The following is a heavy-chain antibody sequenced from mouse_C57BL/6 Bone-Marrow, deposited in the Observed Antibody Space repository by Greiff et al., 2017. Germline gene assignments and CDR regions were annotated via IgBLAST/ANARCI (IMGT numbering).Heavy chain of an antibody. CDR3: AGDDGGYGFAD. Sequence: VKLMESGAELARPGASVKLSCKASGYTFTSYGISWVKQRTGQGLEWIGEIYPRSGNTYYNEKFKGKATLTAEKSSSTAYMELRSVTAKDSAVYFCAGDDGGYGFADWGQGTLVTVSA. V-gene: IGHV1-81*01. J-gene: IGHJ3*01. D-gene: IGHD2-2*01. CDR2: IYPRSGNT. CDR1: GYTFTSYG.